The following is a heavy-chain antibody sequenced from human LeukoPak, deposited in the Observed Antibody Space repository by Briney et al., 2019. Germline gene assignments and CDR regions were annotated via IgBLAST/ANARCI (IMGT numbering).Heavy chain of an antibody. CDR3: AAGGASAP. V-gene: IGHV5-51*01. J-gene: IGHJ5*02. Sequence: GESLKISCKGSGYSFTNFWIGWVRQMPGRGLEWMGVISPGDSGIRYSPSFQGQVTISVDKSISTAYLQWSSLKASDSAMYYCAAGGASAPWGQGTLVTVSS. D-gene: IGHD3-16*01. CDR1: GYSFTNFW. CDR2: ISPGDSGI.